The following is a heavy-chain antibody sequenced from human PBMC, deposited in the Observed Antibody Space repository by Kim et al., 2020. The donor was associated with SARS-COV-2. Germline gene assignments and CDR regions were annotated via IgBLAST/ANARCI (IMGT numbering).Heavy chain of an antibody. Sequence: SETLSLTCTVSGGSISSGSYYWSWIRQPAGKGLEWIGRIYTSGSTNYNPSLKSRVTISVDTSKNQFSLKLSSVTAADTAVYYCARSKRNIVATIYYFDYWGQGTLVTVSS. CDR1: GGSISSGSYY. V-gene: IGHV4-61*02. CDR3: ARSKRNIVATIYYFDY. J-gene: IGHJ4*02. CDR2: IYTSGST. D-gene: IGHD5-12*01.